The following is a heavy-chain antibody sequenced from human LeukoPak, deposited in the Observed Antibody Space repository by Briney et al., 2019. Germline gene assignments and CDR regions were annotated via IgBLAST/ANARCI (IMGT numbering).Heavy chain of an antibody. D-gene: IGHD6-19*01. J-gene: IGHJ3*02. CDR2: FYTSGSN. CDR1: GASINSYS. V-gene: IGHV4-4*07. CDR3: VRPDSGGGAFDI. Sequence: SETLFLTCTVSGASINSYSWGWIRQPAGRPLEWIGRFYTSGSNDYNPSLRSRVTMSVDTSRNQQFSLKLSSATAADTAVYYCVRPDSGGGAFDIWGQGTMVIVSS.